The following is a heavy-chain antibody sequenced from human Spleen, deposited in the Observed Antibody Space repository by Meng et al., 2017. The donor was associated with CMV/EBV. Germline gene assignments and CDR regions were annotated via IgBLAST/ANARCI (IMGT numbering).Heavy chain of an antibody. V-gene: IGHV4-34*01. D-gene: IGHD2-15*01. Sequence: SETLSLTCAVYGGSFSGYYWSWIRQPPGKGLEWIGEINHSGSTNYNPSLKSRVTISVDTSKNQFSLKLSSMTAADTAVYYCARDRSSTYYYYGMDVWGQGTTVTVSS. CDR1: GGSFSGYY. CDR3: ARDRSSTYYYYGMDV. J-gene: IGHJ6*02. CDR2: INHSGST.